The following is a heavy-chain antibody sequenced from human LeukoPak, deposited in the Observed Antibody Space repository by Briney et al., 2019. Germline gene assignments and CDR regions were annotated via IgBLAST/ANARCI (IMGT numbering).Heavy chain of an antibody. CDR3: AKGFSSVDY. CDR1: GFTFSSYD. J-gene: IGHJ4*02. D-gene: IGHD3-3*01. Sequence: PGRSLRLSCAASGFTFSSYDMHWVRQAPGKGLEWVALIWYDGSNKYYADSVKGRFTISRDNSRNTLYLQMNSLRAEDTAVYYCAKGFSSVDYWGQGTLVTVSS. V-gene: IGHV3-33*06. CDR2: IWYDGSNK.